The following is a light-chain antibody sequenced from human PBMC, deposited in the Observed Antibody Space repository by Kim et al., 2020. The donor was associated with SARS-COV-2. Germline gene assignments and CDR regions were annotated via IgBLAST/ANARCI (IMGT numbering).Light chain of an antibody. Sequence: ASVQLTCTLSRCYSSYSFAWHRQQPEKGPRYWMKLNSDGSHSKGDGIPDRFSGSSSGAGRYLTISSLQSEDEADYYCQTWGTGIHVFGAGTKVTVL. CDR1: RCYSSYS. CDR2: LNSDGSH. V-gene: IGLV4-69*01. CDR3: QTWGTGIHV. J-gene: IGLJ1*01.